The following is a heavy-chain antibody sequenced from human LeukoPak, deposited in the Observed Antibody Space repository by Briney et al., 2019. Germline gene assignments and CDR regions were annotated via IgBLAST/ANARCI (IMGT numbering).Heavy chain of an antibody. Sequence: ASVKVSCKASGYTFTDHYVHWLRQAPGQGLEWMGWINSKTGGTNYPAKFQGRVTMTRDTSISTAYMELSSLTFDDTAIYYCARNAMSDYWGQGTLVTVSS. D-gene: IGHD2-2*01. J-gene: IGHJ4*02. CDR3: ARNAMSDY. CDR1: GYTFTDHY. CDR2: INSKTGGT. V-gene: IGHV1-2*02.